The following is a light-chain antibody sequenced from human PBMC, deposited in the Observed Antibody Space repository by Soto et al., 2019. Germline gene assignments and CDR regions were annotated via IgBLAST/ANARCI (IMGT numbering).Light chain of an antibody. CDR3: QSYDSSTWV. J-gene: IGLJ3*02. V-gene: IGLV6-57*04. CDR1: SGIIASNY. Sequence: NFMLTQPHSVSESPGKTVTISCTRSSGIIASNYVQWYQQRPGSVPTTVIYEDDERPSGVPDRFSGSIDSSSNSASLTISGLKTEDEADYYCQSYDSSTWVFGGGTKLTVL. CDR2: EDD.